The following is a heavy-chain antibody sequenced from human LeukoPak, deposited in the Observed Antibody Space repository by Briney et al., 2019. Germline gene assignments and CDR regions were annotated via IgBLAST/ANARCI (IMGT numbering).Heavy chain of an antibody. CDR2: ISYDGSNK. J-gene: IGHJ4*02. V-gene: IGHV3-30-3*01. CDR1: GFTFSSYA. CDR3: ARELATGFDY. D-gene: IGHD3-10*01. Sequence: GGSLRLSCAASGFTFSSYAMHWVRQAPGKGLEWVAVISYDGSNKYYADSVKGRFTISRDNSKSTLYLQMNSLRAEDTAVYYCARELATGFDYWGQGTLVTVSP.